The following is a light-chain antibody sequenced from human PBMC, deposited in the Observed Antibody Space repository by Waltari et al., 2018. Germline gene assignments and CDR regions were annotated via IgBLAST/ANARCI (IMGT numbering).Light chain of an antibody. CDR3: QQYGSSPRT. J-gene: IGKJ1*01. CDR2: DAS. V-gene: IGKV3-20*01. CDR1: QSVSNSY. Sequence: EIVLTQSPGTLSLSPGERATLSCRASQSVSNSYLAWYQQKSGQAPRLLIYDASSRATGIPDRFSGSGSGTDFTRTINRLEPEDFAVYYCQQYGSSPRTFGQGTKVEV.